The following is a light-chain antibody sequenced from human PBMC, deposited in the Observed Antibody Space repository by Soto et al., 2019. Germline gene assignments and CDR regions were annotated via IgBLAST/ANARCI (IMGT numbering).Light chain of an antibody. CDR3: QKYDSDPFT. V-gene: IGKV1-27*01. CDR2: AAS. J-gene: IGKJ3*01. CDR1: QGINNY. Sequence: DIQMTQSPSSLSASVGDRDTVTCRASQGINNYLAWYQHKPGEVPNLLIYAASTLHSGVPSRFSGSGSGTDFTLNISSLQPEDVANYYCQKYDSDPFTFGPGTKVDIK.